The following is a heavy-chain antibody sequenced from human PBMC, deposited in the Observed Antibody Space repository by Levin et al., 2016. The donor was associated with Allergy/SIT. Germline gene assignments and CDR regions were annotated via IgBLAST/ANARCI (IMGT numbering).Heavy chain of an antibody. D-gene: IGHD2-21*02. CDR3: AREKGDTYHFDS. J-gene: IGHJ4*02. Sequence: ASVKVSCKTSEYSLRNYYVHWVRQAPGQGPEWMGVINPNGDFTSYAQKFQGRLTVIRDTSAGTVLLQLSSLRSEDTAVYYCAREKGDTYHFDSWGQGTLVTVSS. V-gene: IGHV1-46*01. CDR1: EYSLRNYY. CDR2: INPNGDFT.